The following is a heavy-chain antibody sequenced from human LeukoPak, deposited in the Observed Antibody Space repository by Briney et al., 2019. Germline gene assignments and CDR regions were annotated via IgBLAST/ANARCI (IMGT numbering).Heavy chain of an antibody. D-gene: IGHD2-15*01. CDR3: ARVYCSGGSCSRLDY. V-gene: IGHV4-38-2*01. Sequence: SETLSLTCAVSGYSISSGYYWGWIRQPPGKGLEWIGSIYHSGSTYYNPSLKSRATISVDTSKNQFSLKLSSVTAADTAVYYCARVYCSGGSCSRLDYWGQGTLVTVSS. CDR2: IYHSGST. CDR1: GYSISSGYY. J-gene: IGHJ4*02.